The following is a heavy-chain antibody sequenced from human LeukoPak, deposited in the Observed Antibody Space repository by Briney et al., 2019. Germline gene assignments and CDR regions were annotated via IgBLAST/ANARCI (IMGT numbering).Heavy chain of an antibody. V-gene: IGHV1-69*04. D-gene: IGHD2-2*01. CDR3: ARDKCSSTSCYVDY. CDR1: GGTFSSYA. J-gene: IGHJ4*02. CDR2: IIPILGIA. Sequence: ASVKVSCKASGGTFSSYAISWVRQAPGQGLEWVGRIIPILGIANYAQKFQGRVTITADKSTSTAYMELSSLRSEDTAVYYCARDKCSSTSCYVDYWGQGTLVTVSS.